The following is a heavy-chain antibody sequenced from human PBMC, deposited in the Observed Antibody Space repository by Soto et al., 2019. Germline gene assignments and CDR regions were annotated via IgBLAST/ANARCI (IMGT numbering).Heavy chain of an antibody. CDR2: IYYSGST. Sequence: PSETLSLTCTVSGGSISSSSYYWGWIRQHPGKGLEWIGYIYYSGSTYYNPSLKSRVTISVDTSKNQFSLKLSSVTAADTAVYYCARVKSHYYDSSGYNDYWGQGTLVTVSS. D-gene: IGHD3-22*01. CDR1: GGSISSSSYY. J-gene: IGHJ4*02. CDR3: ARVKSHYYDSSGYNDY. V-gene: IGHV4-31*03.